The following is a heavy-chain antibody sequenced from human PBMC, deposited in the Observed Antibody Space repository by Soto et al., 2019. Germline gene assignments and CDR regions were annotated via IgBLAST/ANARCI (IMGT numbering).Heavy chain of an antibody. V-gene: IGHV6-1*01. J-gene: IGHJ3*02. CDR3: ARSPGGYYGSGSYYDDAFDI. Sequence: SQTLSITCAISGDSVSSNSAAWNWIRQSPSRGLGWLGRTYYRSKWYNDYAVSVKSRITINPDTSKNQFSLQLNSVTPEDTAVYYCARSPGGYYGSGSYYDDAFDIWGQGTMVTVSS. CDR1: GDSVSSNSAA. CDR2: TYYRSKWYN. D-gene: IGHD3-10*01.